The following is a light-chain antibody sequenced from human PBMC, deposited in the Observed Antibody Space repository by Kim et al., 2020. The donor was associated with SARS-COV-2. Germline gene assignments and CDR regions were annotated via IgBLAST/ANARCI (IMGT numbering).Light chain of an antibody. V-gene: IGLV2-23*01. Sequence: QSITISCTGTSSEIGSYNRVSWYQQHPGKAPKFMIYEDTKRPSGVSNRFSASKSGNTAFLTISGLQAEDEGDYFCCSYVGSGTYYVFGTGTKVTVL. CDR3: CSYVGSGTYYV. CDR1: SSEIGSYNR. J-gene: IGLJ1*01. CDR2: EDT.